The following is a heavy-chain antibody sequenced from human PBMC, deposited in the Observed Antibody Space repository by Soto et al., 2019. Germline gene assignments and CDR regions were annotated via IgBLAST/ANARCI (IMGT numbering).Heavy chain of an antibody. CDR3: ARGRGYCSGGSCHNYFDY. J-gene: IGHJ4*02. CDR2: INHSGST. D-gene: IGHD2-15*01. Sequence: SETLSLTCAVHGGSFSGYYLSWIRQPPGKGLEWIGEINHSGSTNYNPSLKSRVTISVDTSKNQFSLKLSSVTAADTAVYYCARGRGYCSGGSCHNYFDYWGQGTLVTVS. CDR1: GGSFSGYY. V-gene: IGHV4-34*01.